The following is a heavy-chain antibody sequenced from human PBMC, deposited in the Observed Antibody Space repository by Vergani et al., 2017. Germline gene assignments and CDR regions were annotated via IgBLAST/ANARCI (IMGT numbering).Heavy chain of an antibody. CDR3: ARESRYCSSTSCYVGRDWFDP. CDR2: INPRGGST. J-gene: IGHJ5*02. Sequence: QVQLVQSGAEVKKPGASVKVSCKASGYTFTSYYMHWVRQAPGQGLEWMGIINPRGGSTSYAQKFQGRVTMTRDTSTSTVYMELSSLRSEDTAVYYCARESRYCSSTSCYVGRDWFDPWGQGTLVTVSS. D-gene: IGHD2-2*01. V-gene: IGHV1-46*01. CDR1: GYTFTSYY.